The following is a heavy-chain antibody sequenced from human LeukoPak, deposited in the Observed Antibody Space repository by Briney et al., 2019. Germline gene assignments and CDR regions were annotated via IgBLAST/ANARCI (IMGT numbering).Heavy chain of an antibody. Sequence: GGSLRLSCAASGFTFSSYSMHWVRQAPGKGLEWVVVIWYDGSNKYYADSVKGRFTISRDNSKNTLYLQMNSLRAEDTAVYYCARDGPAYSGSSPAVYGMDVWGQGTTVTVSS. V-gene: IGHV3-33*08. J-gene: IGHJ6*02. CDR1: GFTFSSYS. CDR2: IWYDGSNK. CDR3: ARDGPAYSGSSPAVYGMDV. D-gene: IGHD1-26*01.